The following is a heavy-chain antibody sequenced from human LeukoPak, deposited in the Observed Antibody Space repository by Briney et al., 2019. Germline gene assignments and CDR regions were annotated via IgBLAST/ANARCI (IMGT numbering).Heavy chain of an antibody. J-gene: IGHJ4*02. D-gene: IGHD6-6*01. CDR2: IKQDGSEK. Sequence: GGSLRLSCAASGFAFSSYWMSWVRQAPGKGLEWVANIKQDGSEKYYVDSVKGRFTVSRDNAKNSLYLQMNSLRAEDTAVYYCARTRSSGGLYYFDYWGQGTLVTVSS. V-gene: IGHV3-7*01. CDR1: GFAFSSYW. CDR3: ARTRSSGGLYYFDY.